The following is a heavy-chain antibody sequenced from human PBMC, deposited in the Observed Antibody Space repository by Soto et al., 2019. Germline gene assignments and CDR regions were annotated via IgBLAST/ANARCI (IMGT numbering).Heavy chain of an antibody. CDR1: GGTFSDHA. Sequence: QVQLVQSGAEVKKPGSSVKVSCKASGGTFSDHAFSWVRQAPGQGLEWMGRIFPMFGTADYAQKFQGRLIIIADDATSIAYRELISLRSEDTPVYYCARFQGLRFDYWGQGTLVRVSS. CDR2: IFPMFGTA. V-gene: IGHV1-69*18. CDR3: ARFQGLRFDY. J-gene: IGHJ4*02.